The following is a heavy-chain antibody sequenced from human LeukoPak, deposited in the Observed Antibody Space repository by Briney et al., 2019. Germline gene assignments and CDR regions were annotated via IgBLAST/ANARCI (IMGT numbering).Heavy chain of an antibody. J-gene: IGHJ4*02. D-gene: IGHD3-16*01. V-gene: IGHV3-21*04. Sequence: DSVKGRFTISRDNAKNSLYLQMNSLRAEDTAVYYCATAEGENWGQGTLVTVSS. CDR3: ATAEGEN.